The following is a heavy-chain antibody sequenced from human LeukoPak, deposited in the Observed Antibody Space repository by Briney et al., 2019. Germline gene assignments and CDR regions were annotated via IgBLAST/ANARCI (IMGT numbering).Heavy chain of an antibody. V-gene: IGHV4-59*01. CDR1: GDSISHYY. J-gene: IGHJ4*02. CDR2: IYYSGST. CDR3: ARAAGQQLVVDY. D-gene: IGHD6-13*01. Sequence: PSETLSLTCTVSGDSISHYYWTWIRQPPGKGLEWIGYIYYSGSTNYNPSLKSRVTISVDTSKNQFSLKLSSVTAADTAVYYCARAAGQQLVVDYWGQGTLVTVSS.